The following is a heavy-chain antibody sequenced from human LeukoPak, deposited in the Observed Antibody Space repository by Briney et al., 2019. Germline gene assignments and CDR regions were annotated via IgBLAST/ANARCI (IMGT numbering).Heavy chain of an antibody. V-gene: IGHV4-59*12. J-gene: IGHJ4*02. D-gene: IGHD4-17*01. CDR2: IYYSGST. Sequence: SEALSLTCTVSGGSISSYYWSWIRQPPGKGLEWIGYIYYSGSTNYNPSLKSRVTISVDTSKNQFSLKLSSVTAADTAVYYCARAQGDDYGDYPPSRPGDYWGQGTLVTVSS. CDR3: ARAQGDDYGDYPPSRPGDY. CDR1: GGSISSYY.